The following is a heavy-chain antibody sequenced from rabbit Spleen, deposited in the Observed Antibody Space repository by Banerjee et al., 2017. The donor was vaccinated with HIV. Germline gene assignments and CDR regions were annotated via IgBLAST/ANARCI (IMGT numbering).Heavy chain of an antibody. Sequence: QSLEESGGGLVKPGGTLTLTCTVSGFSFSSYYMCWVRQAPGKGLELIAWIYTRDGSTWYANWVNGRFTISRSTSLNTVDLKMTSLTAADTAIYFCARDLAGYAGFGYISYLDLWGPGTLVTVS. V-gene: IGHV1S43*01. CDR1: GFSFSSYY. J-gene: IGHJ4*01. CDR3: ARDLAGYAGFGYISYLDL. CDR2: IYTRDGST. D-gene: IGHD4-2*01.